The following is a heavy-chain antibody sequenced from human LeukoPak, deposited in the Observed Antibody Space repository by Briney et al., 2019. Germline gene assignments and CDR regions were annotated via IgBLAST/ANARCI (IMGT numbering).Heavy chain of an antibody. V-gene: IGHV3-21*01. CDR2: ISSSSSYI. J-gene: IGHJ6*03. CDR1: GFTFNSYA. D-gene: IGHD3-3*01. CDR3: ARSLRFLAEYYYMDV. Sequence: TGGSLRLSCAASGFTFNSYAMSWVRQAPGKGLEWVSSISSSSSYIYYADSVKGRFTISRDNAKNSLYLQMNSLRAEDTAVYYCARSLRFLAEYYYMDVWGKGTTVTVSS.